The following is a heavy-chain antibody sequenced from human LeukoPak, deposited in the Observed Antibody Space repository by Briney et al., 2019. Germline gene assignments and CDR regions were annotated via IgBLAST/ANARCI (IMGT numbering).Heavy chain of an antibody. V-gene: IGHV4-34*01. CDR3: ARGDVGATPARPIDY. CDR1: GGSFMGYY. CDR2: INHSGST. J-gene: IGHJ4*02. Sequence: PSETLSLPCAVYGGSFMGYYWSWIRQPPGKGLEWIGEINHSGSTNYNPSLKRRVTISVDTSKNQFSLKLSSVTAADTAVYYCARGDVGATPARPIDYWGQGTLVTVSS. D-gene: IGHD1-26*01.